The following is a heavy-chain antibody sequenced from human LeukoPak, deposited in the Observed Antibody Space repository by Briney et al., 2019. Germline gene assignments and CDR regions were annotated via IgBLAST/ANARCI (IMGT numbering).Heavy chain of an antibody. CDR1: GYTFTGYY. D-gene: IGHD3-10*01. Sequence: ASVKVSCKASGYTFTGYYMHWVRQAPGQGLEGMGWINPNSGGTNYAQKFQGRVTMTRDTSISTAYMELSRLRSDDTAVYYCASLFDPTMVRDYWGQGTLVTVSS. V-gene: IGHV1-2*02. CDR2: INPNSGGT. CDR3: ASLFDPTMVRDY. J-gene: IGHJ4*02.